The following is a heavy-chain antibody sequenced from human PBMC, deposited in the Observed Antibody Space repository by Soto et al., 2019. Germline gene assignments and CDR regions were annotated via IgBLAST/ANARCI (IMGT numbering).Heavy chain of an antibody. CDR3: ARVKADSSATKRGEVFDY. CDR2: IIPILGIA. V-gene: IGHV1-69*02. J-gene: IGHJ4*02. CDR1: GGTFSSYT. D-gene: IGHD3-22*01. Sequence: QVQLVQSGAEVKKPGSSVKVSCKASGGTFSSYTISWVRQAPGQGLEWMGRIIPILGIANYAQKFQGRVTITADKSTSTAYMELSSLRSEDTAVYYCARVKADSSATKRGEVFDYWGQGTLVTVSS.